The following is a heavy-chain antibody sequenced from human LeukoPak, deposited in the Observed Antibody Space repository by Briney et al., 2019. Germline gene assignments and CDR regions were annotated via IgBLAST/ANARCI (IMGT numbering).Heavy chain of an antibody. CDR2: IYPGDSDT. D-gene: IGHD2-2*01. CDR3: ARRQGCSSTSCAPDS. V-gene: IGHV5-51*01. J-gene: IGHJ4*02. Sequence: GESLKISCRGSGYSFTTYWIGGVRQMPGKGLEWMGIIYPGDSDTRYSPSFQGQVTMSADKSINTAYLQWSSLKASDTAMYYCARRQGCSSTSCAPDSWGQGTLVTVSS. CDR1: GYSFTTYW.